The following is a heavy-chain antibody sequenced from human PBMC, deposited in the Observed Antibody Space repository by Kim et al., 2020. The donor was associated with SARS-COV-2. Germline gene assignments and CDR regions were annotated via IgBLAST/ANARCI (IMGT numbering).Heavy chain of an antibody. D-gene: IGHD2-8*01. J-gene: IGHJ4*02. Sequence: RGSLRLSCAGSGFTFSRYGMHWVRQAPGKGLEWVAVISYDGRNENQADSVKGRFTISRDNSKNTLYLQMNSLRPDDTAVYYCAKDLWLLNGGLGDWGQGTLVTVSS. CDR2: ISYDGRNE. CDR1: GFTFSRYG. V-gene: IGHV3-30*18. CDR3: AKDLWLLNGGLGD.